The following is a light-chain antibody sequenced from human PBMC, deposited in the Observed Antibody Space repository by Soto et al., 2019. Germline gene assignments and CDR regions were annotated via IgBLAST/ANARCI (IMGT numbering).Light chain of an antibody. CDR3: SSYTTISTFV. CDR1: SSDIGGYNY. CDR2: DVS. J-gene: IGLJ1*01. V-gene: IGLV2-14*01. Sequence: QSALTQPASVSGSPGQSITISCTGTSSDIGGYNYVSWYQQHPGKAPKLMIYDVSDRPSGVSNRFSGSKSGNTASLTISGLQAEDEGDYFCSSYTTISTFVFGSGTKLTVL.